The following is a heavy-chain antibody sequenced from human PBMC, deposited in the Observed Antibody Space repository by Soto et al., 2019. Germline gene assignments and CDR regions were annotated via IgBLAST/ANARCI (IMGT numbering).Heavy chain of an antibody. CDR1: GFTFSSYA. V-gene: IGHV3-23*01. Sequence: EVPLLESGGGLVQPGGSLRLSCAASGFTFSSYAMSWVRQAPGKGLEWVSAISGSGGSTYYADSVKGRFTISRDNSKNTLYLQMNSLRAEDTAVYYCAKSIAATGGYFDYWGQGTLVTVSS. J-gene: IGHJ4*02. D-gene: IGHD6-13*01. CDR3: AKSIAATGGYFDY. CDR2: ISGSGGST.